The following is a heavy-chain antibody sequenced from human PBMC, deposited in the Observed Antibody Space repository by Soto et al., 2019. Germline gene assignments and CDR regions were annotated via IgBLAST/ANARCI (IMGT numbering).Heavy chain of an antibody. J-gene: IGHJ6*02. CDR2: INSSGGST. V-gene: IGHV1-46*01. CDR3: ERDRTEYSSSWYVFGSYYYGMDV. Sequence: QVQLVQSGAEVKKPGASVKISCKASGYIFTNYYMHWVRQAPGQGLEWMGIINSSGGSTSYAQKFQGRVTITTDTPTSTVYMARSSLRSEHTAVYYCERDRTEYSSSWYVFGSYYYGMDVWGQGTTVTVSS. D-gene: IGHD6-13*01. CDR1: GYIFTNYY.